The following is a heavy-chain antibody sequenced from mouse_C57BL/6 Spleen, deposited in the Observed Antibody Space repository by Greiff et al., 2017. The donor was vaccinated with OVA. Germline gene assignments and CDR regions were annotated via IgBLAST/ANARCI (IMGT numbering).Heavy chain of an antibody. CDR1: GYSFTSYY. V-gene: IGHV1-66*01. D-gene: IGHD4-1*01. CDR2: IYPGSGNT. J-gene: IGHJ4*01. Sequence: QVHVKQSGPELVKPGASVKISCKASGYSFTSYYIHWVKQRPGQGLEWIGWIYPGSGNTKYNEKFKGKATLTADTSSSTAYMQLSSLTSEDSAVYYCARPLTGYYAMDYWGQGTSVTVSS. CDR3: ARPLTGYYAMDY.